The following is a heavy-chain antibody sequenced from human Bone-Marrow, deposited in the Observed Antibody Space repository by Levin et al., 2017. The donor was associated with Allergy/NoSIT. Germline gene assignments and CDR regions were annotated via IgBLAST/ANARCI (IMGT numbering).Heavy chain of an antibody. Sequence: ASVKVSCKASGYTFTSYGISWVRQAPGQGLEWMGWISAYNGNTNYAQKLQGRVTMTTDTSTSTAYMELRSLRSDDTAVYYCAREGIWFGELFHRFVDYWGQGTLVTVSS. CDR1: GYTFTSYG. CDR2: ISAYNGNT. J-gene: IGHJ4*02. CDR3: AREGIWFGELFHRFVDY. V-gene: IGHV1-18*01. D-gene: IGHD3-10*01.